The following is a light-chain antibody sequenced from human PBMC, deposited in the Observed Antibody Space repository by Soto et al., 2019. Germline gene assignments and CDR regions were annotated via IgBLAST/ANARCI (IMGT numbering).Light chain of an antibody. CDR3: SSYTNSGTRV. CDR1: SSDVGGYNY. Sequence: QSALTQPASVSGSPGQSITMSCTGTSSDVGGYNYVSWYQQHPGKAPKLIIYEVSNRPSGVSNRFSGSKSGNTASLTISGLQAEDVADYYCSSYTNSGTRVFGTGTKVTVL. CDR2: EVS. J-gene: IGLJ1*01. V-gene: IGLV2-14*01.